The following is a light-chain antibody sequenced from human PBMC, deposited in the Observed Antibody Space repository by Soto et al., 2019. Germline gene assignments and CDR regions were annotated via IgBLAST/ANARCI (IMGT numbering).Light chain of an antibody. CDR2: WAS. Sequence: DIVMTQSPDSLAVSLGERATINCKSSQSVLYSSDNKNYLAWYQQKPGQPPKLLIYWASTRESGVPDRFSGGGSGTDFTLTISSLQAEDVAVYYCQQYYSTLSFTFGPGTKVDIK. CDR3: QQYYSTLSFT. CDR1: QSVLYSSDNKNY. J-gene: IGKJ3*01. V-gene: IGKV4-1*01.